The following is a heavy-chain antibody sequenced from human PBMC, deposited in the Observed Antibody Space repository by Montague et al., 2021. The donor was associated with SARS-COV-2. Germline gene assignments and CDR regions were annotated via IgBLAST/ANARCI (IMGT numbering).Heavy chain of an antibody. V-gene: IGHV4-59*01. CDR3: ARIWYSSGYQGIYYFDY. Sequence: SETLSLTCTVSGGSISSYYLRWIRHPPGKGLEWTGHIYFSRSTNYNPSPKSRVTISVDTSKNQFSLKLSSVTAADTAVYYCARIWYSSGYQGIYYFDYWGQGSLVTVSS. D-gene: IGHD3-22*01. CDR1: GGSISSYY. J-gene: IGHJ4*02. CDR2: IYFSRST.